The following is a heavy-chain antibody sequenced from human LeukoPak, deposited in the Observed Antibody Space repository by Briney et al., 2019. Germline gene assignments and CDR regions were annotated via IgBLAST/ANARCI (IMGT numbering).Heavy chain of an antibody. Sequence: ASVKVSCKVSGYTLTELSMHWVRQAPGKGLEWMGGFDPEDGETIYAQKFQGRVTMTEDTSTDTAYMELSSLRSEDTAVYYCATGAMGDSIYYYGMDVWGQGTTVTVSS. V-gene: IGHV1-24*01. CDR1: GYTLTELS. CDR3: ATGAMGDSIYYYGMDV. D-gene: IGHD1-26*01. J-gene: IGHJ6*02. CDR2: FDPEDGET.